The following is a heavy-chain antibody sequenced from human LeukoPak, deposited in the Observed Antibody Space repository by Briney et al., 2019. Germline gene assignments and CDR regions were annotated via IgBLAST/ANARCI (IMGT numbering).Heavy chain of an antibody. D-gene: IGHD3-10*01. J-gene: IGHJ3*02. CDR1: GGSVSSGTYY. Sequence: SETLSLTCTVSGGSVSSGTYYWSRIRQPPGKGLEWIGYIYYSGSTNYNPSLKSRVTISVDTSKNQFSLKLSSVTAADTAVYYCARVEWFGELSPFDIWGQGTMVTVSS. CDR3: ARVEWFGELSPFDI. CDR2: IYYSGST. V-gene: IGHV4-61*01.